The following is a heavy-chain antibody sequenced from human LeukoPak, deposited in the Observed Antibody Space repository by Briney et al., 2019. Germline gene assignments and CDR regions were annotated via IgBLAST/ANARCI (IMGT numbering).Heavy chain of an antibody. V-gene: IGHV1-24*01. CDR1: GYTLTELS. D-gene: IGHD4-17*01. Sequence: ASVKVSCKVSGYTLTELSMHWVRQAPGKGLEWMGGFDPEDGETIYAQKFQGRVTMTQDTSTDTAYMELSSLRSEDTAVYYCATPGDYGPSPFDYWGQGTLVTVSS. J-gene: IGHJ4*02. CDR3: ATPGDYGPSPFDY. CDR2: FDPEDGET.